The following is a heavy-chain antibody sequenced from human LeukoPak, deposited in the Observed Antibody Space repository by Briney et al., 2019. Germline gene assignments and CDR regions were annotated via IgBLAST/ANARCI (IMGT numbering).Heavy chain of an antibody. V-gene: IGHV1-2*02. CDR2: INPNSGGT. J-gene: IGHJ5*02. CDR3: ARVGTITETRWFDP. CDR1: GYSFTDYY. D-gene: IGHD1-7*01. Sequence: ASVKVSCKASGYSFTDYYLHWVRQAPGQGLEWMGWINPNSGGTNYAQKFQGRVTMTRDTSISTAYMELSRLRSDDTAVYYCARVGTITETRWFDPWGQGTLVTVSS.